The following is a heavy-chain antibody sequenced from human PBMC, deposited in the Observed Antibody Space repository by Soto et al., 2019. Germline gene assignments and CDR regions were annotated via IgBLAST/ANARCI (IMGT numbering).Heavy chain of an antibody. CDR3: ASSTYYDSSGYANFDY. D-gene: IGHD3-22*01. V-gene: IGHV4-59*01. J-gene: IGHJ4*02. CDR2: IYYSGST. CDR1: GGSISSYY. Sequence: SETLSLTCTVSGGSISSYYWSWIRQPPGKGLEWIGYIYYSGSTNYNPSLKSRVTISVDTSKNQFSLKLSSVTAADTAVYYCASSTYYDSSGYANFDYWGQGTLVTVSS.